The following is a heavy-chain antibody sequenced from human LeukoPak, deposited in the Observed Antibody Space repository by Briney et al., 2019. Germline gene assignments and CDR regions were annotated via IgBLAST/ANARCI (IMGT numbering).Heavy chain of an antibody. CDR3: ARNWFDP. V-gene: IGHV3-53*05. CDR1: GFTVSSDY. J-gene: IGHJ5*02. Sequence: GGSLRLSCAASGFTVSSDYMSWVRQAPGKGLEWVSVIYSGGSTYYADSVKGRFTTSRDKSKNTVYLQMNSLRFEDTAMYYCARNWFDPWGQGTLVTVSS. CDR2: IYSGGST.